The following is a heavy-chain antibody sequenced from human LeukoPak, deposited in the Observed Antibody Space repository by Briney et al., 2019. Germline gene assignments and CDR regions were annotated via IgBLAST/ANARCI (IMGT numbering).Heavy chain of an antibody. J-gene: IGHJ4*02. Sequence: SETLSLTCAVYGGSFSGYYWSWIRQPPGKGLEWIGEINHSGSTNYNPSLKSRVTISVDTSKNQFSLKLSSVTAADTAVYYCASGYGSSGRFDYWGQGTLVTVSS. V-gene: IGHV4-34*01. CDR2: INHSGST. D-gene: IGHD3-10*01. CDR1: GGSFSGYY. CDR3: ASGYGSSGRFDY.